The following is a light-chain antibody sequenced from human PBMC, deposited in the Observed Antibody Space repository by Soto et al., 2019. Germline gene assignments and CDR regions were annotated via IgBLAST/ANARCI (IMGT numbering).Light chain of an antibody. Sequence: EIVLTQSPATLSLSPGERATLSCRASPSVTNFLAWYQQKPGQAPRLLIYGAFNRATGIPARFSGSGSGTDFTLTLSSLEPEDSAVYYCQQRNVWPPVTFGQGTRLENK. J-gene: IGKJ5*01. CDR2: GAF. CDR1: PSVTNF. V-gene: IGKV3-11*01. CDR3: QQRNVWPPVT.